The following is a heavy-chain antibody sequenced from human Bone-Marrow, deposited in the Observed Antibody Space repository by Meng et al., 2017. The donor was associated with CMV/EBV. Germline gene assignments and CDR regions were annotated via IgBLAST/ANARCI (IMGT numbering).Heavy chain of an antibody. V-gene: IGHV5-51*01. Sequence: GGSLRLSCKGSGSSFTSYWIGWVGQMPGKGLEWMGIIYPGDSDTRYSPSFQGQVTISADKSISTAYLQWSSLKASDTAMYYCARHSRRITMVRGAIPYYYYYGMDVWGQGTTVTVSS. J-gene: IGHJ6*02. CDR2: IYPGDSDT. CDR1: GSSFTSYW. D-gene: IGHD3-10*01. CDR3: ARHSRRITMVRGAIPYYYYYGMDV.